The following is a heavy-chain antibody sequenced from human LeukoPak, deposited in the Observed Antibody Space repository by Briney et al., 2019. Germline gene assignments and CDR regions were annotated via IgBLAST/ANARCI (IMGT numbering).Heavy chain of an antibody. CDR2: ISYDGSNK. Sequence: GSLRLSCAASGFTFSSYAMHWVRQAPGKGLEWVAVISYDGSNKYYADSVKGRFTISRDNSKNTLYLQMNSLRAEDSAVYYCAKSGGYCTDGICYHFDYWGQGTLVTVSS. CDR1: GFTFSSYA. D-gene: IGHD2-8*01. CDR3: AKSGGYCTDGICYHFDY. V-gene: IGHV3-30*04. J-gene: IGHJ4*02.